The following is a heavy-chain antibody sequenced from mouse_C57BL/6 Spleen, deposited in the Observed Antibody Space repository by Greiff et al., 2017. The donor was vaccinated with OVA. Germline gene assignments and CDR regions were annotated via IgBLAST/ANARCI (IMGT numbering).Heavy chain of an antibody. D-gene: IGHD1-1*01. CDR1: GFSLTSYG. Sequence: VQGVESGPGLVQPSQSLSITCTVSGFSLTSYGVHWVRQSPGKGLEWLGVIWSGGSTDYNAAFISRLSISKDNSKSQVFFKMNSLQADDTAIYYCARKEGSSYGYYAMDYWGQGTSVTVSS. CDR3: ARKEGSSYGYYAMDY. J-gene: IGHJ4*01. CDR2: IWSGGST. V-gene: IGHV2-2*01.